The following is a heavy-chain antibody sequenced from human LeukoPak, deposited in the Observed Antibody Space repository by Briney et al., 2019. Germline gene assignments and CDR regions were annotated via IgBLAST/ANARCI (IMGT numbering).Heavy chain of an antibody. J-gene: IGHJ4*02. Sequence: GGSLRLSCVASGFTFSNYWMHWVRQPPGEGLVWVSRIYVDGRTTNYADSVKGRFTISRDNAKNTVYLEMNSLSVEDTAFYYCARDLAYSRLDYWGQGMLVTVSS. CDR2: IYVDGRTT. D-gene: IGHD5-18*01. CDR3: ARDLAYSRLDY. V-gene: IGHV3-74*01. CDR1: GFTFSNYW.